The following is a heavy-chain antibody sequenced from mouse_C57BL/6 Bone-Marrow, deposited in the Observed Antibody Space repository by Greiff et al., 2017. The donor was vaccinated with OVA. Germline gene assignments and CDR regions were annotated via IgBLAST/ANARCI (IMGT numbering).Heavy chain of an antibody. CDR2: IYPGSGNT. V-gene: IGHV1-66*01. Sequence: QVQLQQSGPELVKPGASVKISCKASGYSFTSYYIHWVKQRPGQGLEWIGWIYPGSGNTTYNEKFKGKATLTADTSSSTAYMQLSSLTSEDSAVYYCARKFDGYYEGFAYWGQGTLVTVSA. CDR3: ARKFDGYYEGFAY. D-gene: IGHD2-3*01. J-gene: IGHJ3*01. CDR1: GYSFTSYY.